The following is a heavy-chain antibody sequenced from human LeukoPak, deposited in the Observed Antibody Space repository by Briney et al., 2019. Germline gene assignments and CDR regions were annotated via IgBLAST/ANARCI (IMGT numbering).Heavy chain of an antibody. V-gene: IGHV4-59*01. CDR3: ARVDTGNYYYGMDV. CDR2: IYYSGST. D-gene: IGHD1-14*01. J-gene: IGHJ6*02. Sequence: PSETLSLTCTVSGGSLSSYYWSWIRQPPGKGLEWIGYIYYSGSTNYNPSLKSRVTISVDTSKNQFSLKLSSVTAADTAVYYCARVDTGNYYYGMDVWGQGTTVTVSS. CDR1: GGSLSSYY.